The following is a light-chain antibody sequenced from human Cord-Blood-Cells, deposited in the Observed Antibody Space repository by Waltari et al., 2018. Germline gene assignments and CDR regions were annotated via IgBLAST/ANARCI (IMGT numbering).Light chain of an antibody. V-gene: IGKV1-9*01. CDR3: QQLNSYPLFT. J-gene: IGKJ3*01. Sequence: VGDRVTITCRASQGISSYLAWYQQKPGKAPKLLIYAASTLQSGVPSRFSGSGSGTEFTLTISSLQPEDFATYYCQQLNSYPLFTFGPGTKVDIK. CDR2: AAS. CDR1: QGISSY.